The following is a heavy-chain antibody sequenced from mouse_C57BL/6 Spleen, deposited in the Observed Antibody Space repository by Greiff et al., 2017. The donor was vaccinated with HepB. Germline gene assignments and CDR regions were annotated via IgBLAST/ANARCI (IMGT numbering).Heavy chain of an antibody. J-gene: IGHJ2*01. Sequence: VQLQQPGAELVRPGSSVKLSCKASGYTFTSYWMHWVKQRPIQGLEWIGNIDPSDSETHYNQKFKDKATLTVDKSSSTAYMQLSSLTSEDSAVYYCARGGTTVVAFDYWGQGTTLTVSS. CDR1: GYTFTSYW. D-gene: IGHD1-1*01. CDR3: ARGGTTVVAFDY. CDR2: IDPSDSET. V-gene: IGHV1-52*01.